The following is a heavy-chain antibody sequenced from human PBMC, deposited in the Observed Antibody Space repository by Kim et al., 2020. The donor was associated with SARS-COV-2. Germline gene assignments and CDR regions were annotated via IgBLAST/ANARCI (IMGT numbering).Heavy chain of an antibody. Sequence: SETLSLTCTVSGGSVSSGSCYWSWIRQPPGKGLEWIGYIYYSGSTNYNPSLKSRVTISVDTSKNQFSLKLSSVTAADTAVYYCARDRVEQLLHSNNWFDP. J-gene: IGHJ5*02. D-gene: IGHD6-13*01. CDR2: IYYSGST. CDR1: GGSVSSGSCY. V-gene: IGHV4-61*01. CDR3: ARDRVEQLLHSNNWFDP.